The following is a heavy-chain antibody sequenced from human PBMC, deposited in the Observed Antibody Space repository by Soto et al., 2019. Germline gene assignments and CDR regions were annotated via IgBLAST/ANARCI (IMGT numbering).Heavy chain of an antibody. CDR3: VRDIHYGDYDWFDP. CDR1: GGSISSGDYY. J-gene: IGHJ5*02. Sequence: NPSETLSLTCTVSGGSISSGDYYWSWIRQPPGKGLEWIGYIYYSGSTYYNPSLKSRVTISVDTSKNQFSLKLSSVTAADTAVYYCVRDIHYGDYDWFDPWGQGTLVTVSS. CDR2: IYYSGST. D-gene: IGHD4-17*01. V-gene: IGHV4-30-4*01.